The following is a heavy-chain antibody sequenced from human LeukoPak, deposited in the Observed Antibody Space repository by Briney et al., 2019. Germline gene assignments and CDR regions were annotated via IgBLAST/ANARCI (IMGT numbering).Heavy chain of an antibody. D-gene: IGHD3-10*01. J-gene: IGHJ3*02. Sequence: GGSLRLSCAASGFTFSSYAMSWVCQAPGKGLEWVAVISYDGSNKYYADPVKGRFTISRDNSKNTLYLQMNSLRAEDTAVYYCAKLYYYGSGSHPPDAFDIWGQGTMVTVSS. CDR2: ISYDGSNK. V-gene: IGHV3-30*18. CDR3: AKLYYYGSGSHPPDAFDI. CDR1: GFTFSSYA.